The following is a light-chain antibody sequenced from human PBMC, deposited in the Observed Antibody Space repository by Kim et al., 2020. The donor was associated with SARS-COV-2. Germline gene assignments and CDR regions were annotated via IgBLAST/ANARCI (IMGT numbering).Light chain of an antibody. Sequence: SSSYLAWYQQKPGQAPRLLIYGASSRATGIPDRFSGSGSGTDFTLTISRLEHEDFAVYYCQQYGSSPLTFGGGTKVDIK. CDR1: SSSY. J-gene: IGKJ4*01. CDR2: GAS. V-gene: IGKV3-20*01. CDR3: QQYGSSPLT.